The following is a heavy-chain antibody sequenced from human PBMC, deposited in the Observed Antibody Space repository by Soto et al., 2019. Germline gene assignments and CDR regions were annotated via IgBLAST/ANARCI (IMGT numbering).Heavy chain of an antibody. CDR2: ISSSGSTI. D-gene: IGHD3-10*01. CDR1: GFTFSSYE. V-gene: IGHV3-48*03. J-gene: IGHJ4*02. CDR3: ARDSPDYGARGWFSSSGSLPLDY. Sequence: GSLRLSCAASGFTFSSYEMNWVRQAPGKGLEWVSYISSSGSTIYYADSVKGRFTISRGNAKNSLYLQMNSLRAEDTAVYYCARDSPDYGARGWFSSSGSLPLDYWGQGTLVTVSS.